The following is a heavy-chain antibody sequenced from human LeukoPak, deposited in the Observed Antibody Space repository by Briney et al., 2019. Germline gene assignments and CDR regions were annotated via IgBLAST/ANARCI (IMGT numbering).Heavy chain of an antibody. D-gene: IGHD5-18*01. Sequence: PSETLSLTCSVSGGSISTYYWNWIRETSGKGLEWIGHISNGNTDYNPSLKSRVTISVDTSKNQFSLKLTSVTAADTAIYYCARDKAHTYGRYFDPWGQGALVTVSS. CDR1: GGSISTYY. J-gene: IGHJ5*02. V-gene: IGHV4-59*01. CDR2: ISNGNT. CDR3: ARDKAHTYGRYFDP.